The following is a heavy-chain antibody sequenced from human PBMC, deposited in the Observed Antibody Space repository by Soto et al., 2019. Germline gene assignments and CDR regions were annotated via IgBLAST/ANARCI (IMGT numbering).Heavy chain of an antibody. CDR1: GFTLSDYY. CDR3: VKLDGTVVEAALYYFDY. J-gene: IGHJ4*02. CDR2: ISSGGGII. D-gene: IGHD2-15*01. Sequence: QVQLVESGGGLAKPGGSLRLSCAASGFTLSDYYMSWVRQAPGKGLEWISYISSGGGIIDYADSVKGRFTISRDNAKKSLYLQMNSLRAEDTAVYYCVKLDGTVVEAALYYFDYWGQGTLVTVSS. V-gene: IGHV3-11*01.